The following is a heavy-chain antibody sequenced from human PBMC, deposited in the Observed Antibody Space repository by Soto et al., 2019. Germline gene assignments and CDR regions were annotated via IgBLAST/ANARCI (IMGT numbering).Heavy chain of an antibody. CDR2: IYYSGST. V-gene: IGHV4-30-4*01. Sequence: SETLSLTCTVSGGSISSGDYYWTWIRQPPGTGLEWIGYIYYSGSTYYNPSLKSRVTISVDTSKNQFYLKLSSVTAADTPVYYGAADTANWFDPWGQGTLVTVSS. CDR1: GGSISSGDYY. D-gene: IGHD5-18*01. J-gene: IGHJ5*02. CDR3: AADTANWFDP.